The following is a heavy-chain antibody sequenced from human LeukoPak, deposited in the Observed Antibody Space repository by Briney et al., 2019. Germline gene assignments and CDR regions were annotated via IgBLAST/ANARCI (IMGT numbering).Heavy chain of an antibody. Sequence: GGSLRLSCAASGFSVNAYYMTWVRQAPGKGLDYVSVIYIGGSTYYADSVKGRFSVSRDNSKNTLYLQMNNLRVDDTAVYYCARMGGVPNDYAGDWGQGVLVTVSS. CDR2: IYIGGST. CDR1: GFSVNAYY. CDR3: ARMGGVPNDYAGD. V-gene: IGHV3-53*01. J-gene: IGHJ4*02. D-gene: IGHD1-1*01.